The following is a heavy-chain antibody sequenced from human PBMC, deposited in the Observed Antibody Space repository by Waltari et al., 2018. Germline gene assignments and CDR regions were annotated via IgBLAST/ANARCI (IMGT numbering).Heavy chain of an antibody. CDR1: GFTPSDYA. CDR2: ISNDGKIE. Sequence: QVQLVESGGGVVQPGRSLRLSCSASGFTPSDYAMNWVRQAPGKGLEWLANISNDGKIEHYADSAKGRFTISRDNAKNMLYLQLNSLRPQDTAVYYCTRFPDDYSNSFDYWGQGTLITVSS. D-gene: IGHD4-4*01. V-gene: IGHV3-30*03. CDR3: TRFPDDYSNSFDY. J-gene: IGHJ4*02.